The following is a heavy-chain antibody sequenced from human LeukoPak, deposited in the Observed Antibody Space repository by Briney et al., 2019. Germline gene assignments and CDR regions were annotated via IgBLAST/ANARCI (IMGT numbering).Heavy chain of an antibody. CDR3: ARHWSRGSIGYSSSYFDY. V-gene: IGHV4-39*01. J-gene: IGHJ4*02. Sequence: SETLSLTCTVSGGSISSSSYYWGWIRQPPGKGLEWIGSIYYSGSTYYNPSLKSRVTISVDTSKNQFSLKLRSVTAADTAVYYCARHWSRGSIGYSSSYFDYWGQGTLVTVSS. CDR2: IYYSGST. D-gene: IGHD6-6*01. CDR1: GGSISSSSYY.